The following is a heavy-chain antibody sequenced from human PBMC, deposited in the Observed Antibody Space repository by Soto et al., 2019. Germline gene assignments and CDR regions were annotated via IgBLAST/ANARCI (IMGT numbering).Heavy chain of an antibody. CDR1: GDSVSSNSAA. CDR2: TYYRSKWYN. CDR3: ARDSGGYYYGSGNNWSDP. Sequence: PSQTLSLTCAISGDSVSSNSAAWNWIRQSPSRGLEWLGRTYYRSKWYNDYAVSVKSRITINPDTSKNQFSLQLNSVTPEDTAVYYCARDSGGYYYGSGNNWSDPWGQGTLVTVSS. D-gene: IGHD3-10*01. V-gene: IGHV6-1*01. J-gene: IGHJ5*02.